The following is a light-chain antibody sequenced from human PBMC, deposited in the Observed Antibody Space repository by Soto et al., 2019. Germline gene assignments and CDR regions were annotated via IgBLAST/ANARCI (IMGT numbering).Light chain of an antibody. CDR2: DAS. Sequence: EIVLTQSPATLSLSPGERATLSCRASQSVSSYLAWYQQKPGQAPRLLIYDASSRATGIPARFSGSGSGTDFTLTISSLEPEDFAVYYCQQHSNWPPTFGPGTKVDIK. CDR3: QQHSNWPPT. CDR1: QSVSSY. V-gene: IGKV3-11*01. J-gene: IGKJ3*01.